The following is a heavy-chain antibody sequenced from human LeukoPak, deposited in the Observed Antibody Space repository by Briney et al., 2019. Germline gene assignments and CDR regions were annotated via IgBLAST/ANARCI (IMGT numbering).Heavy chain of an antibody. Sequence: PGGSLRLSCAGSTFTSRNFSTSCVRQAPGKGLEWVSAISASGGSTYYADSVKGRFTISRDNSKNTLYLQMNSLRAEDTAVYYCANDLEAVSMIGKPHYYYGMVAWGQGTTVTVSS. J-gene: IGHJ6*02. CDR3: ANDLEAVSMIGKPHYYYGMVA. CDR1: TFTSRNFS. V-gene: IGHV3-23*01. D-gene: IGHD3-22*01. CDR2: ISASGGST.